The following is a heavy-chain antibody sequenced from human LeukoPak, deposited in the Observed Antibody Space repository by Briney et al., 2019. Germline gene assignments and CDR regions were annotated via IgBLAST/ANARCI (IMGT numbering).Heavy chain of an antibody. D-gene: IGHD6-19*01. J-gene: IGHJ5*02. CDR3: ATEVGQWLVRT. CDR1: DYSISSAHY. Sequence: KSSETLSLTCAVSDYSISSAHYWGWIRQPPGKGLEWIGSIYHSGSTYYNPSLKSRVTISVDTSKNQFSLKLRSVTAADTAVYYCATEVGQWLVRTWGQGTLVTVSS. CDR2: IYHSGST. V-gene: IGHV4-38-2*01.